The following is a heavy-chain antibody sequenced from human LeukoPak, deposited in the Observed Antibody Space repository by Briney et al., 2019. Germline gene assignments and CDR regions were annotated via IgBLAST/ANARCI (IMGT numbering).Heavy chain of an antibody. CDR1: GFTFSSYS. CDR2: ISGSGGST. CDR3: AKGRFSSSWFNGGYYFDY. D-gene: IGHD6-13*01. J-gene: IGHJ4*02. Sequence: PGGSLRLSCAASGFTFSSYSMSWVRQAPGKGLEWVSAISGSGGSTYYADSVKGRFTISRDNSKNTLYLQMNSLRAEDTAVYYCAKGRFSSSWFNGGYYFDYWGQGTLVTVSS. V-gene: IGHV3-23*01.